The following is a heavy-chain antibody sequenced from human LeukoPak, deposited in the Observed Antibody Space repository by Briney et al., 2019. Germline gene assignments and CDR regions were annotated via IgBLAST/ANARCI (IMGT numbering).Heavy chain of an antibody. V-gene: IGHV1-2*06. CDR1: GYTFTGYY. CDR2: INPDSGGT. Sequence: ASVKVSCKASGYTFTGYYMHWVRQAPGQGLEWMGRINPDSGGTNYAQKFQGRVTMTRDTSISTAYMELSRLRSDDTAVYYCARITYDYVWGSYSARYYWGKGTLVTVSS. J-gene: IGHJ4*02. CDR3: ARITYDYVWGSYSARYY. D-gene: IGHD3-16*01.